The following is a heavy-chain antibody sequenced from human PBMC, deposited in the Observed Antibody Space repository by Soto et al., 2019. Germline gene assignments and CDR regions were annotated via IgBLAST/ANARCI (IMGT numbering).Heavy chain of an antibody. CDR1: GFTFSSYG. Sequence: GGSLRLSCAASGFTFSSYGMHWVRQAPGKGLEWVAVISYDGSNKYYADSVKGRFTISRDNSKNTRYLQMNSLRAEETAVYYCAKDLPARYSSGWYGVNWFDPWGQGTLVTVSS. CDR3: AKDLPARYSSGWYGVNWFDP. D-gene: IGHD6-19*01. CDR2: ISYDGSNK. V-gene: IGHV3-30*18. J-gene: IGHJ5*02.